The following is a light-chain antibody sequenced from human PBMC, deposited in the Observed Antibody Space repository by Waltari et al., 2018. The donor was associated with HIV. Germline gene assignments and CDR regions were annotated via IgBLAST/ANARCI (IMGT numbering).Light chain of an antibody. Sequence: QSALPQPAYVSGSPGQSITIPCTAHSSDGGGYDPAPDYQQHPGKAPTLMIYEVSKRPSGFSNRFSGSKSGNTASLTISGLQAEDEADYYCCAYAGSTTYVIFGGGTKLTVL. CDR1: SSDGGGYDP. CDR3: CAYAGSTTYVI. CDR2: EVS. V-gene: IGLV2-23*02. J-gene: IGLJ2*01.